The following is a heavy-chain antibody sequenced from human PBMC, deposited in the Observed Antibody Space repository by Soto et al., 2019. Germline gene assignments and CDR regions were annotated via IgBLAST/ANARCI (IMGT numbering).Heavy chain of an antibody. CDR2: IWYDGSNK. D-gene: IGHD3-9*01. V-gene: IGHV3-33*01. J-gene: IGHJ4*02. Sequence: QVQLVESGGGVVQPGRSLRLSCAASGFTFSSYGMHWVRQAPGKGLEWVAVIWYDGSNKYYADSVKGRFTISRDNSKNTLYLQMNSLRAEDTAVYYCARAPPNYDILTGPPSDYWGQGTLVTVSS. CDR3: ARAPPNYDILTGPPSDY. CDR1: GFTFSSYG.